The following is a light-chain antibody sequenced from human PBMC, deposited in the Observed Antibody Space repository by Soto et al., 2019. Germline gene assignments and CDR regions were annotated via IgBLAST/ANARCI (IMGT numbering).Light chain of an antibody. CDR2: TNT. J-gene: IGLJ1*01. CDR1: SSNVGGNP. CDR3: ASWDDSLNGPV. V-gene: IGLV1-44*01. Sequence: SVLTPPPSASGTPGQRVTISCSGSSSNVGGNPVNWYQHVPTTAPKLLIYTNTQRPSGVPDRFSGSKSGTSASLAISGLQSEDEADYYCASWDDSLNGPVFGTGTKVTVL.